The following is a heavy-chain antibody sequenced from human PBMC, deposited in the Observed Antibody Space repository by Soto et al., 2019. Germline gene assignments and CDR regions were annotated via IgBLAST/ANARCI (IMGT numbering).Heavy chain of an antibody. Sequence: GESLKISCKGSGYSFTSYWISWVRQIPGKGLEWMGRIDPSDSYTNYSPSFQGHVTISADKSISTAYLQWSSLKASDTAMYYCARRKAVHYYYGMDVWGQGTTVTVSS. V-gene: IGHV5-10-1*01. CDR2: IDPSDSYT. CDR1: GYSFTSYW. D-gene: IGHD3-10*01. CDR3: ARRKAVHYYYGMDV. J-gene: IGHJ6*02.